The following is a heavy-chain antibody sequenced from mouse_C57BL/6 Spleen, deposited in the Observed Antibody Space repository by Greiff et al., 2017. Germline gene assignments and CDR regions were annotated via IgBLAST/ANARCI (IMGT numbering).Heavy chain of an antibody. Sequence: QVQLQQPGAELVMPGASVKLSCKASGYTFTSYWMHWVKQRPGQGLEWIGEIDPSDSYTNYNKKFKGKATVTVDKSSSTANMQLSSLTAEDSAVYYCGRGRGYFDVWATGTTVTVSS. CDR2: IDPSDSYT. V-gene: IGHV1-69*01. J-gene: IGHJ1*03. CDR3: GRGRGYFDV. CDR1: GYTFTSYW.